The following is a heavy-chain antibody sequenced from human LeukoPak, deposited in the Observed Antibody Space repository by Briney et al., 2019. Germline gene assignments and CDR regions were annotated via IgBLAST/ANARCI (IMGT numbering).Heavy chain of an antibody. CDR2: IYYSGST. CDR1: GGSISSSSYY. CDR3: ARGGGVCSSTSCYTYFDY. D-gene: IGHD2-2*02. J-gene: IGHJ4*02. V-gene: IGHV4-39*01. Sequence: PSETLSLTCTVSGGSISSSSYYWGWIRQPPGKGLEWIGSIYYSGSTYYNPSLKSRVTISVDTSKNQFSLKLSSVTAADTAVYYCARGGGVCSSTSCYTYFDYWGQGTLVTVSS.